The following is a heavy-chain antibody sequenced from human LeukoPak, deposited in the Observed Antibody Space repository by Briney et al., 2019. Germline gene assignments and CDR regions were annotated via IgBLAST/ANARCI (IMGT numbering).Heavy chain of an antibody. CDR2: ISGSGGST. J-gene: IGHJ4*02. V-gene: IGHV3-23*01. Sequence: GGTLRLSCAASGFSLTTYGMSWVRQAPGKGLEWVSAISGSGGSTYYADSVKGRFTISRDNSKNTLYLQMNSLRAEDTAVYYCAKESTKGNDYWGQGTLVTVSS. CDR1: GFSLTTYG. D-gene: IGHD5-24*01. CDR3: AKESTKGNDY.